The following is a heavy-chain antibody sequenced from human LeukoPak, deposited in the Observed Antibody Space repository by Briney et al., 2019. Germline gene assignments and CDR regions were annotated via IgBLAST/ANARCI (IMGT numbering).Heavy chain of an antibody. CDR2: IYPDDSRT. D-gene: IGHD4-17*01. Sequence: GESLKISCKGSGYRFTKSWIGWVRQLPGKGLEWLGIIYPDDSRTRYSPSFQGQVTMSVDKSISTAYLQWSSLKASDTAMYYCARPSYGASDYWGQGTLVTVSS. V-gene: IGHV5-51*01. CDR1: GYRFTKSW. J-gene: IGHJ4*02. CDR3: ARPSYGASDY.